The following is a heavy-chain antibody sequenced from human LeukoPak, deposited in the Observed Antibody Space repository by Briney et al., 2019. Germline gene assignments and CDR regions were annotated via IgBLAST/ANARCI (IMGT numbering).Heavy chain of an antibody. Sequence: ASVKVSCKASGYTSTGYYMHWVRQAPGQGLEWMGRINPNSGGTNYAQKFQGRVTMTRVTSISTAYMELSRLRSDDTAVYYCARAEAADYYDSSGYGGAYFDYWGLGTLVTVSS. CDR2: INPNSGGT. CDR1: GYTSTGYY. V-gene: IGHV1-2*06. CDR3: ARAEAADYYDSSGYGGAYFDY. J-gene: IGHJ4*02. D-gene: IGHD3-22*01.